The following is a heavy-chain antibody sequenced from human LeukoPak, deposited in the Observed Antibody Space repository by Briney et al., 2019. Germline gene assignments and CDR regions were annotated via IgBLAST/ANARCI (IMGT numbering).Heavy chain of an antibody. CDR3: AKGYDYRSGAGSFDY. D-gene: IGHD3-10*01. V-gene: IGHV3-30*18. CDR1: GLTFSSYN. CDR2: ISYDGNHK. J-gene: IGHJ4*02. Sequence: GRSLRLSCAASGLTFSSYNMHWVRQAPGKGLEWVAIISYDGNHKYYADSVKGRFTISRDNSKNTLYLQMNGLRADDTAVYYCAKGYDYRSGAGSFDYWGQGTLVTVSS.